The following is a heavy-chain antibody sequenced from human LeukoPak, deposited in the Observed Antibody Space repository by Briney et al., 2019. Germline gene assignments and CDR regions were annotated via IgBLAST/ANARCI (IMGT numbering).Heavy chain of an antibody. Sequence: GGSLRLSCVASGFTLSRYAMHWVRQAPGKGLEWVSGISWNSGSIGYADSVKGRFTISRDNAKSSLYLQMNSLRAEDTALYYCAKDISTRPKYFQHWGQGTLVTVSS. V-gene: IGHV3-9*01. CDR1: GFTLSRYA. CDR2: ISWNSGSI. CDR3: AKDISTRPKYFQH. J-gene: IGHJ1*01.